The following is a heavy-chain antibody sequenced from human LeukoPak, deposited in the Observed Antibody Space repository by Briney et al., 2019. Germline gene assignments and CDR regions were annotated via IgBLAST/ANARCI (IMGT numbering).Heavy chain of an antibody. V-gene: IGHV4-34*01. CDR3: ARGGSSWYGVGFDY. CDR2: INHSGST. D-gene: IGHD6-13*01. Sequence: SETLSLTCAVYGGSSSGYYWSWNRQPPGKGLEWIGEINHSGSTNYNPSLKSRVTISVDTSKNQFSLKLSSVTAADTAVYYCARGGSSWYGVGFDYWGQGTLVTVSS. CDR1: GGSSSGYY. J-gene: IGHJ4*02.